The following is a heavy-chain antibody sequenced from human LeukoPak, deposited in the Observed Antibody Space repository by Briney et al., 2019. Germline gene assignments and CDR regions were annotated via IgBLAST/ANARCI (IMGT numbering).Heavy chain of an antibody. CDR3: ARDTEHFWSGYLYYYGMDV. Sequence: GGSLRLSCAASGFTFSSYGMHWVRQAPGKGLEWVAVIWYDGSNKYYADSVKGRFTISRDNSMNTLYLQMNSLGAEDTAVYYCARDTEHFWSGYLYYYGMDVWGQGTTVTVSS. CDR2: IWYDGSNK. V-gene: IGHV3-33*01. CDR1: GFTFSSYG. J-gene: IGHJ6*02. D-gene: IGHD3-3*02.